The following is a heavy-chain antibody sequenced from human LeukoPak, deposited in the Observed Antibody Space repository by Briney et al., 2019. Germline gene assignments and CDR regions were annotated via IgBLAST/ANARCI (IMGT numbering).Heavy chain of an antibody. CDR1: GFTFSDYY. V-gene: IGHV3-11*01. D-gene: IGHD5-12*01. Sequence: GGSLRLSCAASGFTFSDYYMSWIRQAPGKGLEWVSYISSSGSTIYYADSVKGRFTISRDNSKNTLYLQMNSLRAEDTAVYYCAKLANSGYDLGDYFDYWGQGTLVTVSS. CDR3: AKLANSGYDLGDYFDY. J-gene: IGHJ4*02. CDR2: ISSSGSTI.